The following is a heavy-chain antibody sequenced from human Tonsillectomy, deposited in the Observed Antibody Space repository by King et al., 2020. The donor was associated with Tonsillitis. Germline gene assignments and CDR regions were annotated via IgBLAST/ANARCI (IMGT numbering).Heavy chain of an antibody. J-gene: IGHJ4*02. V-gene: IGHV5-51*01. CDR1: GYSFTSYW. D-gene: IGHD3-22*01. Sequence: VQLVESGAEVKKPGESLKISCKGSGYSFTSYWIGWVRQMPGKGLEWMGIIYPGDSDTRYSPSFQGQVTISADKSIRTAYLQWSSLKASDTAMYYCARLDGYDSSGYYFDYWGQGTLVTVSS. CDR2: IYPGDSDT. CDR3: ARLDGYDSSGYYFDY.